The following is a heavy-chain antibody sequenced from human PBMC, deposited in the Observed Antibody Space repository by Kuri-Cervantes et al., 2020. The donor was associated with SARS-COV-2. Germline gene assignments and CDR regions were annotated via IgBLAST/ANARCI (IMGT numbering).Heavy chain of an antibody. J-gene: IGHJ6*03. D-gene: IGHD5-18*01. CDR3: ARLDGIELWLRSLYYMDV. Sequence: GGSLRLSCAASGFTFSSYAMSWVRQAPGKGLEWVSAISGSGGRTYYADSVKGRFTISRDNSKNTLYLQMNSLRVEDTAVYYCARLDGIELWLRSLYYMDVWGKGTSVTVSS. CDR1: GFTFSSYA. V-gene: IGHV3-23*01. CDR2: ISGSGGRT.